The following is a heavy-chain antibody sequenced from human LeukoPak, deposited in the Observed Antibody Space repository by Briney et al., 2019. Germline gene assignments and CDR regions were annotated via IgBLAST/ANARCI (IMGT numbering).Heavy chain of an antibody. Sequence: PSETLSLTCTVSGGSISSYYWSWIRQPPGKVLEWIGYIYYSGSTYYNPSLKSRVTISVDTSKNQFSLELSSVTAADTAVYYCARWSSGYYDAFDIWGQGTMVTLSS. V-gene: IGHV4-59*01. CDR3: ARWSSGYYDAFDI. CDR1: GGSISSYY. D-gene: IGHD3-22*01. J-gene: IGHJ3*02. CDR2: IYYSGST.